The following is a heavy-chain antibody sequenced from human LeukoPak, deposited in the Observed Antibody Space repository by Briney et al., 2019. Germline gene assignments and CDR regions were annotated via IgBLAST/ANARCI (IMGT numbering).Heavy chain of an antibody. J-gene: IGHJ4*02. V-gene: IGHV3-74*01. CDR3: ARALGDI. CDR2: INGDGSST. CDR1: GFTFSTYW. Sequence: HPGGSLRLSCAASGFTFSTYWTHWVRQAPGKGLVWVSRINGDGSSTSYGDSVKGRFTISRDNAKNTLYLQMNGLRVEDTAVYYCARALGDIRGQGTLVTVSS.